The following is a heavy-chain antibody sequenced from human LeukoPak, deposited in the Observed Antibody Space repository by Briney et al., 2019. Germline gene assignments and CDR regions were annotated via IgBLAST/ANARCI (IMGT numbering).Heavy chain of an antibody. CDR2: IYYSGST. J-gene: IGHJ6*03. D-gene: IGHD2-21*02. V-gene: IGHV4-39*07. CDR1: GGSISSSSYY. CDR3: ARSYCGGDCHFYHYYYMDV. Sequence: SETLSLTCTVSGGSISSSSYYWGWIRQPPGKGLEWIGSIYYSGSTYYNPSLKSRVTISVDTSKNQFSLKLSSVTAADTAVYYCARSYCGGDCHFYHYYYMDVWGIGTTVTVSS.